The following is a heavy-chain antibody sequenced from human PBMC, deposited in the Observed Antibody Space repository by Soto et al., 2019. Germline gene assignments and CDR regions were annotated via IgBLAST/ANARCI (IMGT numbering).Heavy chain of an antibody. J-gene: IGHJ5*02. CDR2: IYYSGST. Sequence: SETLSLTCTVSGGSVSSGSYYWSWIRQPPGKGLEWIGYIYYSGSTNYNPSLKRRVTISVDTSKNQFSLKLSSVTAADTAVYYCARAFVMVRGVYSFDPWGQGTLVTVSS. CDR3: ARAFVMVRGVYSFDP. V-gene: IGHV4-61*01. D-gene: IGHD3-10*01. CDR1: GGSVSSGSYY.